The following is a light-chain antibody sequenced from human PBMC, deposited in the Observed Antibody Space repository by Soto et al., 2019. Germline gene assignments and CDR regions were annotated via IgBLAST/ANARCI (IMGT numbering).Light chain of an antibody. J-gene: IGKJ2*01. Sequence: DIQMTQSPSTLSASVGDRVTLTCRASQSVSDWLAWYQQKPGKAPKLLIYKASNLVSGVPSRFSGSGSGTEFTLTISSLQPDDSATYYCQQYNTFSPYTFGQGTKLEIK. V-gene: IGKV1-5*03. CDR1: QSVSDW. CDR2: KAS. CDR3: QQYNTFSPYT.